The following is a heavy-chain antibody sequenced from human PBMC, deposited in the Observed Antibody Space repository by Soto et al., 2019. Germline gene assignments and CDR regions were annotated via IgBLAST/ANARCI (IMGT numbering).Heavy chain of an antibody. J-gene: IGHJ5*02. CDR1: GGTFSSYA. CDR3: ARDRGDKWKRATAGWFDP. CDR2: IIPIFGTA. D-gene: IGHD1-1*01. Sequence: SVKVSCKASGGTFSSYAISWVRQAPGQGLEWMGGIIPIFGTANYAQRFQGRVTITADESTSTAYMERSSLRSEDTAVYYCARDRGDKWKRATAGWFDPWGQGTLVTVSS. V-gene: IGHV1-69*13.